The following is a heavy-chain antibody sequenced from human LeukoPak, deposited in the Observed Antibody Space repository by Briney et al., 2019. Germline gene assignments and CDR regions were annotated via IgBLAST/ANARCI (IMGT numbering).Heavy chain of an antibody. CDR2: IYTSGTT. Sequence: SETLSLTCTVSGGSISSYYWSLIRQPAGKGLEWIGRIYTSGTTNYNPSLKSRVTMSVDTSKSQFSLKMRSVTAADTAVYYCARANYDGSDYWGQGTLVTVSS. D-gene: IGHD3-22*01. CDR1: GGSISSYY. CDR3: ARANYDGSDY. J-gene: IGHJ4*02. V-gene: IGHV4-4*07.